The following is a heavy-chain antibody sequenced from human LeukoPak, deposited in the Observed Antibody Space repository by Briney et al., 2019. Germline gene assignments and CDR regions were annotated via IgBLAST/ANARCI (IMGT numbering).Heavy chain of an antibody. D-gene: IGHD4-17*01. CDR3: ARDPIYGDLDAFDI. CDR1: GGSISSGDYY. Sequence: PSETLSLNCTVSGGSISSGDYYWSWIRQPPGKGLEWIGYIYYSGSTYYNPSLKSRVTISVDTSKNQFSLKLSSVTAADTAVYYCARDPIYGDLDAFDIWGQGTRVTVSS. V-gene: IGHV4-30-4*02. J-gene: IGHJ3*02. CDR2: IYYSGST.